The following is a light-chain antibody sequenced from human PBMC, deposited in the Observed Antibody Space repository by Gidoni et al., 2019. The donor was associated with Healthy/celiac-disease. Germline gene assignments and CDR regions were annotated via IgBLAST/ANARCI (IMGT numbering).Light chain of an antibody. CDR2: SNN. Sequence: HSVLTQPPSASGTPGQRVTISCSGSSANIGSNTVNWYQQHPGTAPKLLIYSNNQRPSGVPDRFSGSKSGTSASLAISGLQSEDEADYYCAAWDDSLNVVFGGGTKLTVL. CDR1: SANIGSNT. CDR3: AAWDDSLNVV. J-gene: IGLJ2*01. V-gene: IGLV1-44*01.